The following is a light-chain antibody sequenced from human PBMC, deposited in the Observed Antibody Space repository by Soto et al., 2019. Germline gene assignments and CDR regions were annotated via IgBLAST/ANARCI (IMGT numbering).Light chain of an antibody. V-gene: IGKV3-11*01. CDR2: DAS. CDR1: QAVSSS. Sequence: EVVLTQSPATLSLSPGETATLSCRASQAVSSSLAWYQQKPGQAPSLLIYDASNRVIGIPARFTGTGSGTAFTLTISSLEPEDFPVYYCRQRSNWPFTFGGGTRVEIK. J-gene: IGKJ4*01. CDR3: RQRSNWPFT.